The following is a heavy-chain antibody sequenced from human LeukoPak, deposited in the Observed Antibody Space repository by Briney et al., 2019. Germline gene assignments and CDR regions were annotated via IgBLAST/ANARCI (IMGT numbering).Heavy chain of an antibody. Sequence: GGSLRLSCAASGFTFSSYWMSWVRQAPGKGLEWVANIKQDGSEKYYVDSVKGRFTISRDNAKNSLYLQMNSLRAEDTAVYYCARGTGSGWYETYYYMDVWGKGTTVTVSS. CDR3: ARGTGSGWYETYYYMDV. J-gene: IGHJ6*03. V-gene: IGHV3-7*01. CDR1: GFTFSSYW. D-gene: IGHD6-19*01. CDR2: IKQDGSEK.